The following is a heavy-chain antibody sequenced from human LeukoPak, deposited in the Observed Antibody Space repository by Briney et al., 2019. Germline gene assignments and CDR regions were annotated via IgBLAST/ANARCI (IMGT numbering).Heavy chain of an antibody. CDR2: IYSGDST. V-gene: IGHV3-66*01. J-gene: IGHJ3*02. D-gene: IGHD2-15*01. CDR1: GFTVSINY. CDR3: ARDPHSGLMGAFDI. Sequence: GGSLRLSCPASGFTVSINYMSWVRQAPGKGLEWVSVIYSGDSTYYADSVKGRFTISRDNSKNTLYLQMNSLRAEDTAVYYCARDPHSGLMGAFDIWGQGTMVTVSS.